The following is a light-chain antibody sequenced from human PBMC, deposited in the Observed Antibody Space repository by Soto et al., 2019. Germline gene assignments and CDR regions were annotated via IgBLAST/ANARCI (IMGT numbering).Light chain of an antibody. J-gene: IGKJ4*01. V-gene: IGKV1-5*01. CDR3: QQYNTYPLT. CDR2: DAS. CDR1: QSISTW. Sequence: DIQMTQSPSTLSASVGDRVTITCRASQSISTWLAWYQQKPGKAPKLLVYDASSLETGGPSRFSGSRSGTEFTLTISSLQPDDIATYYCQQYNTYPLTFGGGTKVDIK.